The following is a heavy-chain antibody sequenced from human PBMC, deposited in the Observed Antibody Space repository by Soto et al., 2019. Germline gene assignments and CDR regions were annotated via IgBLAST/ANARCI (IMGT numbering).Heavy chain of an antibody. V-gene: IGHV3-15*07. CDR2: IRSKKDGGTT. CDR3: TTDWFYAIHY. D-gene: IGHD2-21*01. CDR1: GFTFTNTW. Sequence: EVQLVESGGGLVKPGGSLRLSCAASGFTFTNTWMNWVCQAPGKGLEWVGRIRSKKDGGTTDYAAPVKGRFTISRDDSKNTVYLQMNSLKTEDTAVYYCTTDWFYAIHYWGQGILVTVSS. J-gene: IGHJ4*02.